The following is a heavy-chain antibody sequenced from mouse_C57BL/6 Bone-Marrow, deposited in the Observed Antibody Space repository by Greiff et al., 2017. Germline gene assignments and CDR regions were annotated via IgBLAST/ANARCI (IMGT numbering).Heavy chain of an antibody. CDR2: ISSGGSYT. CDR1: GFTFSSYG. V-gene: IGHV5-6*02. Sequence: DVMLVESGGDLVKPGGSLKLSCAASGFTFSSYGMSWVRQTPDKRLEWIATISSGGSYTYYPDRVKGRFTVSRDNAKNTLYLQMCSLKSEDTSKYSGARWGEKWLLPDYWGQGTTLTVSS. D-gene: IGHD2-3*01. CDR3: ARWGEKWLLPDY. J-gene: IGHJ2*01.